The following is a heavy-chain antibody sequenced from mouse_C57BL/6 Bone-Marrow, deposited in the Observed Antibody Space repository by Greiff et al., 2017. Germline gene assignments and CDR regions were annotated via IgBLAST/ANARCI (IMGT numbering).Heavy chain of an antibody. CDR2: IYPGSGST. Sequence: QVQLQQPGAELVKPGASVKMSCKASGYTFTSYWITWVKQRPGQGLEWIGDIYPGSGSTNYNEKFKSKATLTVDTSSSTAYMQLSSLTSEDSAVYYCASGYDYDEDFDYWGQGTTLTVSS. V-gene: IGHV1-55*01. CDR3: ASGYDYDEDFDY. CDR1: GYTFTSYW. D-gene: IGHD2-4*01. J-gene: IGHJ2*01.